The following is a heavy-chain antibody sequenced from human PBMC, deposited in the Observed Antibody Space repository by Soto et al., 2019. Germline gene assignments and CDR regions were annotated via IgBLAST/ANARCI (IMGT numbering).Heavy chain of an antibody. D-gene: IGHD3-16*01. Sequence: EVQLVESGGGLVQPGGSLRLSCAASGFTFGSYWMHWVRQAPGKGLVWVSRISPDGTSTSNADSVKGRFTISRDNTKNMLHLQMDSLRVENTAVYYCARDGGGLAHWGQGTLVTVSS. CDR1: GFTFGSYW. J-gene: IGHJ4*02. V-gene: IGHV3-74*01. CDR2: ISPDGTST. CDR3: ARDGGGLAH.